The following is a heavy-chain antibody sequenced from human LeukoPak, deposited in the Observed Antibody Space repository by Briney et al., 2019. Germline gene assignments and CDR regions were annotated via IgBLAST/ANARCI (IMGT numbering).Heavy chain of an antibody. CDR3: ARDPGLYDSSRSPI. V-gene: IGHV3-21*01. CDR1: GFTFSSYA. J-gene: IGHJ3*02. CDR2: ISSSSSYI. D-gene: IGHD3-22*01. Sequence: GGSLRLSCAASGFTFSSYAMSWVRQAPGKGLEWVSSISSSSSYIYYADSVEGRFTISRDNAKNSLYLQMNSLRAEDTAVYYCARDPGLYDSSRSPICGQGTMVTVSS.